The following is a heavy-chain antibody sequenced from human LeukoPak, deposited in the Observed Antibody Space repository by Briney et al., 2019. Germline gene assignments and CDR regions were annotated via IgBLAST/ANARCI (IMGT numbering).Heavy chain of an antibody. CDR3: ARRAGAYSHPYDY. Sequence: GGSLGLSCAASGFTFDDYGMSWVRQAPGKGLEWVSFIYSDNTHYSDSVKGRFTISRDNSKNTLYLQMNSLRAEDTAVYYCARRAGAYSHPYDYWGQGTLVTVSS. V-gene: IGHV3-53*01. J-gene: IGHJ4*02. D-gene: IGHD4/OR15-4a*01. CDR1: GFTFDDYG. CDR2: IYSDNT.